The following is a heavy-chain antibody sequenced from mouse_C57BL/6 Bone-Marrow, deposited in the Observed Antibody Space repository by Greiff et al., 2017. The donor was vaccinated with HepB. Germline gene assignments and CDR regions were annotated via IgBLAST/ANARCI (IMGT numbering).Heavy chain of an antibody. CDR1: GYSFTDYN. D-gene: IGHD2-2*01. CDR3: ALRGMVTTGPFAY. Sequence: VQLKESGPELVKPGASVKISCKASGYSFTDYNMNWVKQSNGKSLEWIGVINPNYGTTSYNQKFKGKATLTVDQSSSTAYMQLNSLTSEDSAVYYCALRGMVTTGPFAYWGQGTLVTVSA. V-gene: IGHV1-39*01. CDR2: INPNYGTT. J-gene: IGHJ3*01.